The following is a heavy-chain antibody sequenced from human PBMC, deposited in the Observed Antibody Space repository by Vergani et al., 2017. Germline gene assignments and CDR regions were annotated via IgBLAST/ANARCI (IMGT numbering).Heavy chain of an antibody. Sequence: QVQLVESGGGLVKPGGSLRLFCAASGFTLSDYYMTWIRQAPGKGLEWISYISGSGHTKYYADSVKGRFAISRDNAKSSLYLQMNNLRVEDTAVYYCARDLLPGTLLLLAYWGQGTLISVSS. CDR2: ISGSGHTK. CDR3: ARDLLPGTLLLLAY. V-gene: IGHV3-11*04. D-gene: IGHD1-7*01. J-gene: IGHJ4*02. CDR1: GFTLSDYY.